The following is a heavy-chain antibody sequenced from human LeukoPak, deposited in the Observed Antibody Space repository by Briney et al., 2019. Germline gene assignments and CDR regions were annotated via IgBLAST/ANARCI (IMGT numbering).Heavy chain of an antibody. V-gene: IGHV4-38-2*02. CDR2: IYHSGST. D-gene: IGHD3-22*01. CDR3: ARDLYDSSGYADY. Sequence: SETLSLTCTVSGYSISSGYYWGWIRQPPGKGLEWIGSIYHSGSTYYNPSLKSRVTISVDTSKNQFSLKLSSVTAADMAVYYCARDLYDSSGYADYWGQGTLVTVSS. J-gene: IGHJ4*02. CDR1: GYSISSGYY.